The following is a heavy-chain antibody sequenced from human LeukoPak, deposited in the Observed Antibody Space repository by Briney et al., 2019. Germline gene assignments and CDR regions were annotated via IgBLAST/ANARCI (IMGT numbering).Heavy chain of an antibody. J-gene: IGHJ5*02. CDR1: GYTFTNYH. V-gene: IGHV1-46*01. D-gene: IGHD2-21*02. CDR3: ARLVTLRGWFDP. Sequence: ASVKVSCKASGYTFTNYHIHWVRQAPGQGLEWMGIINPSDGGTSYTQKFQDRVTMTSDTSTSTVYMEVSSLRSEDTAVYYCARLVTLRGWFDPWGQGTLVTVSS. CDR2: INPSDGGT.